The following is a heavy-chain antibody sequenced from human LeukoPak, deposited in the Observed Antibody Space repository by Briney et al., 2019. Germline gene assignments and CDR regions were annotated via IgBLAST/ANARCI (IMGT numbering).Heavy chain of an antibody. CDR1: GFTFMSYW. CDR3: AKGPYSYGPDWDDY. Sequence: QPGGSLRLSCAASGFTFMSYWMSWVRQAPGKGLEWVANIKQDGSEKYYVDSVKGRCTISRDNAKNSLYLQMNSLRAEDTAVYYCAKGPYSYGPDWDDYWGQGTLVTVSS. J-gene: IGHJ4*02. D-gene: IGHD5-18*01. CDR2: IKQDGSEK. V-gene: IGHV3-7*01.